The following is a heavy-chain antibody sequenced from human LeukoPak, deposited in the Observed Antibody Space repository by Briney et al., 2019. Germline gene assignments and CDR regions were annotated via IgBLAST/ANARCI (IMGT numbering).Heavy chain of an antibody. V-gene: IGHV3-23*01. J-gene: IGHJ4*02. CDR2: IGGRGGYT. D-gene: IGHD3-10*01. CDR1: GFSFSTYD. Sequence: PGGSLRLSCAASGFSFSTYDMSWVRQAPGKGLEWVAMIGGRGGYTYYADSVKGRFSVSRDNSKNTLYLQMDSLRAEDTAVYYCAKDPEFWGQGILVTVSS. CDR3: AKDPEF.